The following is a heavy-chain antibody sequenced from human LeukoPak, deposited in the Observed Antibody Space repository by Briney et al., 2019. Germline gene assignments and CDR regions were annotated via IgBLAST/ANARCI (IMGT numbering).Heavy chain of an antibody. CDR2: ISYDGSNK. CDR1: GFTFSSYW. CDR3: AKGLPYCSGGSCYLGTLIDY. J-gene: IGHJ4*02. V-gene: IGHV3-30*18. Sequence: GGSLRLSCAASGFTFSSYWMHWVRQAPGKGLEWVAVISYDGSNKYYADSVKGRFTISRDNSKNTLYLQMNSLRAEDTAVYYCAKGLPYCSGGSCYLGTLIDYWGQGTLVTVSS. D-gene: IGHD2-15*01.